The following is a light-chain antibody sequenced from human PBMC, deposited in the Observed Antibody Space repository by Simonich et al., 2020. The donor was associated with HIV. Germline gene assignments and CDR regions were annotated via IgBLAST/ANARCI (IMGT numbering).Light chain of an antibody. J-gene: IGLJ3*02. V-gene: IGLV1-47*01. CDR2: RNN. CDR3: ASWDDSLSGWV. Sequence: QSVLTQPPSASGTPGQRVTISCSGRSSNIGSNYVYWYQQVHGTAPKLLIYRNNQRPSGVPDRFSGSKSGASASLAISGLRSEDEADYYCASWDDSLSGWVFGGGTKLTVL. CDR1: SSNIGSNY.